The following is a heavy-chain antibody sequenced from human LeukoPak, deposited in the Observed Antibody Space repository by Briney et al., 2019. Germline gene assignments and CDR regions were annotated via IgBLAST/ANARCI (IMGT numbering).Heavy chain of an antibody. CDR1: GGSISSGDYY. Sequence: SETLSLTCTVSGGSISSGDYYWSWIRQPPGKGLEWIGYIYYSGSTYYNPSIKSRVTISVDTSKNQFSLKLSSVTAADTAVYYCARDRSYDFWSGYTPDYWGQGTLVTVSS. CDR3: ARDRSYDFWSGYTPDY. J-gene: IGHJ4*02. CDR2: IYYSGST. V-gene: IGHV4-30-4*08. D-gene: IGHD3-3*01.